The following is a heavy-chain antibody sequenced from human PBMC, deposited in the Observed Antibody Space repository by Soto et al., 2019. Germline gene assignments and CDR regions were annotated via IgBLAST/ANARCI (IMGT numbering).Heavy chain of an antibody. CDR2: INQDGSEK. V-gene: IGHV3-7*05. Sequence: EVQLVESGGGLVQPGGSLRLSCAASGFTFSSYWMSWVRQAPGKGLEWVANINQDGSEKFYVDSVKGRFTISRDNAKKSLYLQMNTLRVEDTAVYYCARDGSSSWYSYYYNGMDVWGQWTTVTVSS. D-gene: IGHD6-13*01. J-gene: IGHJ6*02. CDR3: ARDGSSSWYSYYYNGMDV. CDR1: GFTFSSYW.